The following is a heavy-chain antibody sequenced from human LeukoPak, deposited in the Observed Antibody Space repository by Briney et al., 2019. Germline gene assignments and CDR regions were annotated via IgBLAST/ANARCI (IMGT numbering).Heavy chain of an antibody. CDR2: IYYSKNT. Sequence: SETLSLTCTVSGGSISSSSAYWGWIRPPPGKGLEWIGSIYYSKNTYYNPSLKSRVTISADTSKNQFSLTLGSVSATDTAVYYCVSSRGFSYGYFDYWGQGTLVTVSS. D-gene: IGHD5-18*01. J-gene: IGHJ4*02. CDR3: VSSRGFSYGYFDY. CDR1: GGSISSSSAY. V-gene: IGHV4-39*01.